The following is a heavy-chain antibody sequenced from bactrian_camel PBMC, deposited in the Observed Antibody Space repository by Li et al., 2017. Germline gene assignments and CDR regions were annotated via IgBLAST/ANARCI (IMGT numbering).Heavy chain of an antibody. Sequence: DVQLVESGGGLVQPGGSVRLSCAASGFTFSSYAMTWVRQAPGKGLEWVSTIANGGVSTYYADSLKGRFTTSRDNAKNTLYLQMNSLKAEDTALYYCATEDWGATGSWGQGTQVTVS. J-gene: IGHJ6*01. D-gene: IGHD5*01. CDR2: IANGGVST. V-gene: IGHV3S40*01. CDR3: ATEDWGATGS. CDR1: GFTFSSYA.